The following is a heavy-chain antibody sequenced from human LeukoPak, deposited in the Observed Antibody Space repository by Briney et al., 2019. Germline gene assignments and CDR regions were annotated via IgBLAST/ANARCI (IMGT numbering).Heavy chain of an antibody. CDR1: GGSISSYY. CDR2: IYYSGST. CDR3: ARDARDCSGGSCYSRYGFDP. V-gene: IGHV4-59*12. Sequence: SETLSLTCTVSGGSISSYYWSWIRQPPGKGLEWIGYIYYSGSTNYNPSLKSRVTISVDTSKNQFSLKLSSVTAADTAVYYCARDARDCSGGSCYSRYGFDPWGQGTLVTVSS. J-gene: IGHJ5*02. D-gene: IGHD2-15*01.